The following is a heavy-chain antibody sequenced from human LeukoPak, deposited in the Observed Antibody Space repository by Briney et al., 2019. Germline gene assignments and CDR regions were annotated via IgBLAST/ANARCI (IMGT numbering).Heavy chain of an antibody. J-gene: IGHJ4*02. CDR2: ISSSSSYI. V-gene: IGHV3-21*01. D-gene: IGHD2-2*01. Sequence: GGSLRLSCAASGFTFSSYSMNWVRQAPGKGLEWVSSISSSSSYIYYADSVKGRFTISRDNAKNSLYLQMNSLRAEDTAVYYCAREGGVVVPAAMPFDYWGQGTLVTVSS. CDR3: AREGGVVVPAAMPFDY. CDR1: GFTFSSYS.